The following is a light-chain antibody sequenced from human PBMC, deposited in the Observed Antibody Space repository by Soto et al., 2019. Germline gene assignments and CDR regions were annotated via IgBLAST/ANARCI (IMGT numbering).Light chain of an antibody. J-gene: IGKJ1*01. Sequence: EFEMTQSPSTLSVSPGYRSTLSCWASQIVSSTLSWYQHKPFQAPRLLIYCASSSATGIPDRFSGSGSGTDFALTITILGPEDFAVYYCHQQGSPRSWTFGQGTTGDI. CDR3: HQQGSPRSWT. V-gene: IGKV3-20*01. CDR1: QIVSST. CDR2: CAS.